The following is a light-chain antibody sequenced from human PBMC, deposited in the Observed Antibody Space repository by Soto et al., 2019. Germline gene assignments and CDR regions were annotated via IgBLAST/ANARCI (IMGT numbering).Light chain of an antibody. CDR1: QGIGSY. V-gene: IGKV1-9*01. Sequence: IQLTQSPSSLSASVGDRVTITCRASQGIGSYLAWYQQKPGEAPKLLIFAASTLQSGVPSRFSGSGSGPDFTLTISSLQAEDFATYYCQQLSTYPSTFGGGTKVEIK. CDR2: AAS. CDR3: QQLSTYPST. J-gene: IGKJ4*01.